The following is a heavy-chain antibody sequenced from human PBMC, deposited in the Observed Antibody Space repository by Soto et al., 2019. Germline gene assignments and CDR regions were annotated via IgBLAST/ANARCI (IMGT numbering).Heavy chain of an antibody. D-gene: IGHD6-13*01. CDR2: ISAYNGNT. CDR3: ARDRVELGWYSSSWYDY. J-gene: IGHJ4*02. CDR1: GYTFTSYG. V-gene: IGHV1-18*01. Sequence: QVPLVQSGAEVKKPGASVQVSCKDSGYTFTSYGISWVRQAPGQGLEWMGWISAYNGNTNYEQKLQGRVTMTTDTSTSTAYMELRSLSSDDTAVYYCARDRVELGWYSSSWYDYWGQGTLVTASS.